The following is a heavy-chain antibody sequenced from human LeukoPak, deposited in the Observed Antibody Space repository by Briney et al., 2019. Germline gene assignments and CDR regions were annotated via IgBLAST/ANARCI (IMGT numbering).Heavy chain of an antibody. CDR3: ARDAPYYDSSGYYSDWFDP. Sequence: PSETLSLTCTVSGGSISSYYWSWIRQPPGKGLEWIGEINHSGSTYYNPSLKSRVTISVDTSKNQFSLKLSSVTAADTAVYYCARDAPYYDSSGYYSDWFDPWGQGTLVTVSS. CDR1: GGSISSYY. V-gene: IGHV4-34*01. J-gene: IGHJ5*02. CDR2: INHSGST. D-gene: IGHD3-22*01.